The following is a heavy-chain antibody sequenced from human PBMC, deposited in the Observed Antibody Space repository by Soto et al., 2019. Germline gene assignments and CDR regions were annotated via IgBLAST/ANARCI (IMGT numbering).Heavy chain of an antibody. Sequence: QLQLQESGPGLVKPSETLSLTCTVSGGSISSSSYYWGWIRQPPGKGLEWIGSIYYSGSTYYNPSLKSRVTISVDTSKNQFSLKLSSVTAADTAVYYCARQLERWELLNYFDYWGQGTLVTVSS. CDR1: GGSISSSSYY. J-gene: IGHJ4*02. D-gene: IGHD1-26*01. CDR2: IYYSGST. CDR3: ARQLERWELLNYFDY. V-gene: IGHV4-39*01.